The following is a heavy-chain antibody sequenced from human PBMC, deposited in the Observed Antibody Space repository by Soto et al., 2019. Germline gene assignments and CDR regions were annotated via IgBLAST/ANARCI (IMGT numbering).Heavy chain of an antibody. V-gene: IGHV1-46*01. Sequence: QVQLVQSGVEVKKPGASVKVSCKASGYTFTDYRMIWVRQAPGQGLEWMGIINPSGGSTDYAPNFQGRVTLTSDSFTSSVYMELSNLGSEDTAVYYCARPAGRLANWFDPWGPRTLVTVSS. J-gene: IGHJ5*02. D-gene: IGHD6-6*01. CDR2: INPSGGST. CDR3: ARPAGRLANWFDP. CDR1: GYTFTDYR.